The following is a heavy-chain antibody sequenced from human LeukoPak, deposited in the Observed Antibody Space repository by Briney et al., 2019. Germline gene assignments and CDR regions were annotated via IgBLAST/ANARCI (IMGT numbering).Heavy chain of an antibody. Sequence: ASVKVSCKASGYSFTGYYIHWVRQAPGQGLEWMGWINPKSGGTNYAQKFQGRVTMTRDTSISTAYIEMTRLTSDDTASYYCARSPIGYSSGWYLYYLDDWGQGSLVTVSS. CDR3: ARSPIGYSSGWYLYYLDD. CDR1: GYSFTGYY. CDR2: INPKSGGT. D-gene: IGHD6-19*01. V-gene: IGHV1-2*02. J-gene: IGHJ4*02.